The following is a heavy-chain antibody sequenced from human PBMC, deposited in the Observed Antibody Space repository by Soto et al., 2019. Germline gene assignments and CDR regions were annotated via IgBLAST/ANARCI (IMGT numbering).Heavy chain of an antibody. CDR3: VRARSTDSRPDY. D-gene: IGHD3-22*01. CDR1: GFTFSLYS. CDR2: ITSSSSYI. J-gene: IGHJ4*02. V-gene: IGHV3-21*01. Sequence: PWGSLRLSCSASGFTFSLYSMIWVRQAPGNGLERVASITSSSSYIYYEDSLKGRFTISRDNAKNSLFLQLDSLRAEDTAVYFCVRARSTDSRPDYWGQGTMVTVAS.